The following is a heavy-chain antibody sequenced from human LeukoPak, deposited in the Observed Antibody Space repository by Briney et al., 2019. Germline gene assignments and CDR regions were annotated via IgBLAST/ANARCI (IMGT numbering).Heavy chain of an antibody. Sequence: SVTVSCTAFGYTFTSYVTWVRQAPGQGLEWMGGIIPIFGTANYAQKFQGRVTITADESTRTAYMELRTLRSEDTAIYYCARGSGETGGYYYVYWGRGTPVTVSS. D-gene: IGHD3-22*01. V-gene: IGHV1-69*13. CDR2: IIPIFGTA. CDR1: GYTFTSY. CDR3: ARGSGETGGYYYVY. J-gene: IGHJ4*02.